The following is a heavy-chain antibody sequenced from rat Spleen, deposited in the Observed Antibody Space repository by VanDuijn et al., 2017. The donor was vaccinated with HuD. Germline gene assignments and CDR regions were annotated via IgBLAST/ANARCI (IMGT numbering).Heavy chain of an antibody. CDR1: GFTFSDYG. CDR3: ARHGDYNNYGWFAY. D-gene: IGHD1-10*01. V-gene: IGHV5-29*01. J-gene: IGHJ3*01. Sequence: EVQLVESDGGLVQPGRSLKLSCAASGFTFSDYGMAWVRQAPTTGLEWVASITDTGGSTFYPDSMKGRFTISRDNAKSTLYLQMDSLRSEETASYYCARHGDYNNYGWFAYWGQGTLVTVSS. CDR2: ITDTGGST.